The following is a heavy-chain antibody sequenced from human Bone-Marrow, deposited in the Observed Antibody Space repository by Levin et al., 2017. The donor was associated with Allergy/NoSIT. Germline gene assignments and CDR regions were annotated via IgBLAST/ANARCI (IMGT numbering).Heavy chain of an antibody. CDR2: IFHTGST. CDR1: GGSISSGGSS. V-gene: IGHV4-30-2*01. D-gene: IGHD3-10*01. CDR3: ARSFTMLWGGFDP. Sequence: SQTLSLTCALSGGSISSGGSSWSWIRQPPGKGLEWIGYIFHTGSTYYNSSLKSRVTISVDRSKNQFSLKLTSVTAADTAVYYCARSFTMLWGGFDPWGQGILVTVSS. J-gene: IGHJ5*02.